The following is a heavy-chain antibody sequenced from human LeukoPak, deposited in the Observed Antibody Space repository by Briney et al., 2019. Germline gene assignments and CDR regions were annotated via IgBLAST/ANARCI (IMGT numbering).Heavy chain of an antibody. D-gene: IGHD3-16*02. V-gene: IGHV4-4*02. CDR1: GGSISSSNW. Sequence: SGTLSLTCAVSGGSISSSNWWSWVRQPPGKGLEWIGEIYHSGSTNYNPSLKSRVTISVDKSKNQFSLKLSSVTAADTAVYYCARDISEGPPPEYDYVWGSYRYSGGYFDYWGQGTLVTVSS. J-gene: IGHJ4*02. CDR2: IYHSGST. CDR3: ARDISEGPPPEYDYVWGSYRYSGGYFDY.